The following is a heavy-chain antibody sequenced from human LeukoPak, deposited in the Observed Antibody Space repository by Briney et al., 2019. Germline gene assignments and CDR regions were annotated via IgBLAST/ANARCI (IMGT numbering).Heavy chain of an antibody. V-gene: IGHV1-18*01. CDR1: GGTFSSYA. Sequence: EASVKVSCKASGGTFSSYAISWVRQAPGQGLEWMGWISAYNGNTNYAQKLQGRVTMTTDTSTSTAYMELRSLRSDDTAVYYCARDLRGYSGYDLDYWGQGTLVTVSS. CDR3: ARDLRGYSGYDLDY. D-gene: IGHD5-12*01. CDR2: ISAYNGNT. J-gene: IGHJ4*02.